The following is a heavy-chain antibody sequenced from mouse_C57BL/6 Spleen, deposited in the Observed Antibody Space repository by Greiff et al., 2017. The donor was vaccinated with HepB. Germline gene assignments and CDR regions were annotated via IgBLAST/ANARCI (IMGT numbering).Heavy chain of an antibody. D-gene: IGHD4-1*01. Sequence: VQLQQPGTELVKPGASVKLSCKASGYTFTSYWMHWVKQRPGQGLEWIGNINPSNGGTNYNEKFKSKATLTVDKSSSTAYMQISSLTSEDSAVYYCARGTGADWYFDVWGTGTTVTVSS. V-gene: IGHV1-53*01. CDR2: INPSNGGT. J-gene: IGHJ1*03. CDR3: ARGTGADWYFDV. CDR1: GYTFTSYW.